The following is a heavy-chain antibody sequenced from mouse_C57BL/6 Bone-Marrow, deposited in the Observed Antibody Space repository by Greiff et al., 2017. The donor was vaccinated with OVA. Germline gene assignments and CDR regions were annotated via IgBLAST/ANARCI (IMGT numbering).Heavy chain of an antibody. D-gene: IGHD2-3*01. V-gene: IGHV1-69*01. CDR3: ARDGYYVLAY. Sequence: QVQLQQPGAELVMPGASVKLSCKASGYTFTSYWMHWVKQRPGQGLEWIGEIDPSDSYTNYNQKFKGKATLTADKSSSTAYMQLNSLTSEDSAVYFCARDGYYVLAYWGQGTLVTVSA. CDR2: IDPSDSYT. J-gene: IGHJ3*01. CDR1: GYTFTSYW.